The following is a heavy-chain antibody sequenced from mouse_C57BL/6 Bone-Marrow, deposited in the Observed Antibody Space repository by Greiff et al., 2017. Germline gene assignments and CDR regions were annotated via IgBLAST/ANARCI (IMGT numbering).Heavy chain of an antibody. J-gene: IGHJ2*01. CDR2: INPNNGGT. CDR1: GYTFTDYY. D-gene: IGHD2-4*01. Sequence: DVQLQQSGPELVKPGASVKISCKASGYTFTDYYMNWVKQSHGKSLEWIGDINPNNGGTSYNQKFKGKATLTVDKSSSTAYMELRSLTSEDSAVYYCAREGLYYDYDVGYFDYWGQGTTLTVSS. CDR3: AREGLYYDYDVGYFDY. V-gene: IGHV1-26*01.